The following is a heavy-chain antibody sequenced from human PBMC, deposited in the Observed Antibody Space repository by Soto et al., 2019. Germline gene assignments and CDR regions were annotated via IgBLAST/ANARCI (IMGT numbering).Heavy chain of an antibody. CDR3: ASPAPSPAAAGPTDAFDI. CDR1: GYSFTSYW. CDR2: IYPGDSDT. J-gene: IGHJ3*02. D-gene: IGHD6-13*01. Sequence: GESLKISCKGSGYSFTSYWIGWVRQMPGKGLEWMGIIYPGDSDTRYSPSFQGQVTISADKSISTAYLQWSSLKASDTAMYYCASPAPSPAAAGPTDAFDIWGQGTMVTVSS. V-gene: IGHV5-51*01.